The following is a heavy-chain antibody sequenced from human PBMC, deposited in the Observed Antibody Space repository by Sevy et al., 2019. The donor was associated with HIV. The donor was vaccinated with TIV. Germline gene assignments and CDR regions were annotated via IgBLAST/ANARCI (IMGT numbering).Heavy chain of an antibody. CDR3: ARSGYVNGMDV. CDR2: INPNSGGT. J-gene: IGHJ6*02. CDR1: GYTFTGYY. D-gene: IGHD5-12*01. V-gene: IGHV1-2*02. Sequence: ASVKVSCKASGYTFTGYYMHWVRQAPGQGLEWMGWINPNSGGTNYAQTFQGRVTMTRDTSISTAYMELSRLRSDDTAVYYCARSGYVNGMDVWGQGTTVTVSS.